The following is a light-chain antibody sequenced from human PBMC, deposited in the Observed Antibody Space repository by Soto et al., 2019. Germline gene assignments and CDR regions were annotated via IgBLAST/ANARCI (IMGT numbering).Light chain of an antibody. V-gene: IGLV2-18*02. CDR3: TSFTRSGTYV. CDR2: EVS. Sequence: QSALTQPPSVSGSPGQSVTISCSGTSSDVGSYNRVSWYQQPPGTAPKLMMYEVSNRPSGVPDRFSGSKSGNTASLTISGLHAEGEADYNCTSFTRSGTYVVGTGTKVT. CDR1: SSDVGSYNR. J-gene: IGLJ1*01.